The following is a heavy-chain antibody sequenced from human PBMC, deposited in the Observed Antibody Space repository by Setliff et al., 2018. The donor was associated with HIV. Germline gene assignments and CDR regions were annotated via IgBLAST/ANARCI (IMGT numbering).Heavy chain of an antibody. Sequence: GGSLRLSCAASGFTFRNYKFNWVRQAPGRGLEWVSSISIGSGGAIDYADSVQGRFTISRDNSKNSLYLQMNSLRVEDTAVYYCARDRPHSWFDPWGQGTLVTVSS. CDR2: ISIGSGGAI. V-gene: IGHV3-21*01. J-gene: IGHJ5*02. CDR3: ARDRPHSWFDP. CDR1: GFTFRNYK.